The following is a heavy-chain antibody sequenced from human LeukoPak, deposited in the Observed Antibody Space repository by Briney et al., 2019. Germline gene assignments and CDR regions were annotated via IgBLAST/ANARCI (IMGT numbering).Heavy chain of an antibody. V-gene: IGHV3-30*04. CDR3: AKDRSWNNILTGYYMYDLDY. Sequence: QPGRSLRLSCAASGFTFSSYAMHWVRQAPGKGLEWEAVISYDGSNKYYADSVKGRFTISRDNSKKTLYLQMNSLRAEDTAVYYCAKDRSWNNILTGYYMYDLDYWGQGTLVTVSS. CDR2: ISYDGSNK. CDR1: GFTFSSYA. D-gene: IGHD3-9*01. J-gene: IGHJ4*02.